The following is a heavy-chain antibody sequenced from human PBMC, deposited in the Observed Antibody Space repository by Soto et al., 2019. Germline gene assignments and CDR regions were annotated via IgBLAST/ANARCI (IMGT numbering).Heavy chain of an antibody. J-gene: IGHJ1*01. CDR2: ISWNGGST. CDR1: GFTFDDYG. V-gene: IGHV3-20*04. CDR3: ARVHSSGPFGYFQH. Sequence: EVQLVESGGGVVRPGGSLRLSCAASGFTFDDYGMSWVRQVPGKGLEWVSGISWNGGSTGYADSVKGRFTISRDNGKNSMYLQMNSLRAEDTALFYCARVHSSGPFGYFQHWGQGTLVTVSS. D-gene: IGHD6-19*01.